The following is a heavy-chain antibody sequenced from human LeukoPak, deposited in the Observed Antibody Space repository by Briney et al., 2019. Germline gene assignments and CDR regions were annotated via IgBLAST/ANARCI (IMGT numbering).Heavy chain of an antibody. Sequence: PSETLSLTCAVYGDSLSDYYWSWLRKPPGKGLEWIGEINHSGSTNYNPSLKSRVTISVDTSKNQFSLRLSSVTAADTAVYYCARDRLVSKSDDYYYYGIDVWGQGTTVTVSS. V-gene: IGHV4-34*01. CDR3: ARDRLVSKSDDYYYYGIDV. D-gene: IGHD6-6*01. CDR2: INHSGST. CDR1: GDSLSDYY. J-gene: IGHJ6*02.